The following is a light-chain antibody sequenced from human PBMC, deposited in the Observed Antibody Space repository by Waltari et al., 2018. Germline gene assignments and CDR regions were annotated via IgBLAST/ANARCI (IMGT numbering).Light chain of an antibody. CDR3: ATWDTTLSAWV. CDR2: EDN. CDR1: HSNIGNVD. V-gene: IGLV1-51*01. Sequence: QAVLTQPPSVSAPPGQTVTISCSGRHSNIGNVDVSWYLQRPGTAPELLIYEDNKRPSYIPDRFSASKSDTSATLAITGLQTADEADYYCATWDTTLSAWVFGGGTRVTVL. J-gene: IGLJ3*02.